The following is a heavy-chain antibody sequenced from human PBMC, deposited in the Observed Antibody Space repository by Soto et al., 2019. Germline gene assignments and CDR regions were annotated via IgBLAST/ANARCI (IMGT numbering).Heavy chain of an antibody. Sequence: SETLSLTCAVYGGSFSGYYWSWIRQPPGKGLEWIGEINHSGSTNYNPSLKSRVTISVDTSKNQFSLKLSSVTAADTAVYYCARGVGSYGSGSYNPINWFDPWGQGTLVTVSS. CDR3: ARGVGSYGSGSYNPINWFDP. CDR1: GGSFSGYY. V-gene: IGHV4-34*01. J-gene: IGHJ5*02. D-gene: IGHD3-10*01. CDR2: INHSGST.